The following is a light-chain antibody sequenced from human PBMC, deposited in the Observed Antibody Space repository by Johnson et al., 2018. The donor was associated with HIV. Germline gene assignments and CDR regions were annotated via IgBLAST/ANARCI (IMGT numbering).Light chain of an antibody. V-gene: IGLV1-51*02. CDR3: GTWDSSLSAGF. CDR2: ENN. Sequence: QSMLTQPPSVSAAPGQKVTISCSGSSSNIGNNYVSWYQQLPGTAPKLLIYENNKRPSGIPDRFSGSKSGTSATLGITGLQTGDEADYYCGTWDSSLSAGFFGTGTKGTVL. CDR1: SSNIGNNY. J-gene: IGLJ1*01.